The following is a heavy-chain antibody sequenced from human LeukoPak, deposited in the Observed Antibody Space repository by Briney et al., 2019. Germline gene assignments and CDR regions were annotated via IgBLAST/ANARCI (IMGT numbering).Heavy chain of an antibody. D-gene: IGHD6-19*01. Sequence: GGSLRLSCAASGFTFRSYAMHWVRQAPGKGLEWVAVISYDGSNKYYADSVKGRFTISRDNSKNTLYLQMNSLRAEDTAVYYCARGGSSGCFDYWGQGTLVTVSS. J-gene: IGHJ4*02. CDR3: ARGGSSGCFDY. CDR1: GFTFRSYA. V-gene: IGHV3-30*04. CDR2: ISYDGSNK.